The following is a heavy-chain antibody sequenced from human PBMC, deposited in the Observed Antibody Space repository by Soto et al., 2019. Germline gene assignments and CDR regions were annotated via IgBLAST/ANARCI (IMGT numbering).Heavy chain of an antibody. V-gene: IGHV3-9*01. Sequence: PGGSLRLSCAASGFTFDDYAMHWVRQAPGKGLEWVSGISWNSGSIGYADSVKGRFTISRDNPKNSLYLQMNSLRAEDTALYYCAKDSSSTTLDDAFEIWGQGTMVTVSS. CDR1: GFTFDDYA. CDR2: ISWNSGSI. J-gene: IGHJ3*02. CDR3: AKDSSSTTLDDAFEI. D-gene: IGHD4-17*01.